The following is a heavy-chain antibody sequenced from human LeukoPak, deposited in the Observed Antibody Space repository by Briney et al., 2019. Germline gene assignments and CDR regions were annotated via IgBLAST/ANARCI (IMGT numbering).Heavy chain of an antibody. D-gene: IGHD2-2*01. V-gene: IGHV4-34*01. CDR2: INHSGST. CDR3: ARVKGRTSKIAFDI. CDR1: GGSFSGYY. J-gene: IGHJ3*02. Sequence: SETLSLTCAVYGGSFSGYYWSWIRQPPGEGLEWIGEINHSGSTNYNPSLKSRVTISVDTSKNQFSLKLSSVTAADTAVYYCARVKGRTSKIAFDIWGQGTMVTVSS.